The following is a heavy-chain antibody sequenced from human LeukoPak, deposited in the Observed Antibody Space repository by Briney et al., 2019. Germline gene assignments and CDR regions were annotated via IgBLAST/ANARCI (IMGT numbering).Heavy chain of an antibody. CDR3: ASGRQLGY. V-gene: IGHV3-7*01. J-gene: IGHJ4*02. CDR1: GLTFSSYW. D-gene: IGHD3-16*01. CDR2: IKQDGSEK. Sequence: GGSLRLSCAASGLTFSSYWMSWVRQAPGKGLEWVANIKQDGSEKYYVDSVKGRFTISRDNARNSLYLQMNSLRAEDTAIYYCASGRQLGYWGQGTLVIVSS.